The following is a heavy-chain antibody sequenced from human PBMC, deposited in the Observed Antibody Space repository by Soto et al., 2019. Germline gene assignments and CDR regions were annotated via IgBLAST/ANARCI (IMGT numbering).Heavy chain of an antibody. V-gene: IGHV4-34*01. D-gene: IGHD2-15*01. CDR1: GGSFSGYY. CDR2: INHSGST. Sequence: SETLSLTCAVYGGSFSGYYWSWIRQPPGKGLEWIGEINHSGSTNYNPSLKSRVTISVDTSKNQFSLKLSSVTAADTAVYYCARGAHQDIVVVVAATHPPLAYWGQGTLVTVSS. J-gene: IGHJ4*02. CDR3: ARGAHQDIVVVVAATHPPLAY.